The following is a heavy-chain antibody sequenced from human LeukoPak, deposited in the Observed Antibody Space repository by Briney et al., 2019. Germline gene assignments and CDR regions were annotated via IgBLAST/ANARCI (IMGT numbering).Heavy chain of an antibody. Sequence: GGSLRLSCAASGFTFSSYAMSWVRQAPGKGLEWVSAISGSGGSTYYADSVKGRSTISRDNSKNTLYLQMNSLRAEDTAVYYCAKRDYGSGSYPFDYWGQGTLVTVSS. CDR1: GFTFSSYA. J-gene: IGHJ4*02. CDR3: AKRDYGSGSYPFDY. D-gene: IGHD3-10*01. V-gene: IGHV3-23*01. CDR2: ISGSGGST.